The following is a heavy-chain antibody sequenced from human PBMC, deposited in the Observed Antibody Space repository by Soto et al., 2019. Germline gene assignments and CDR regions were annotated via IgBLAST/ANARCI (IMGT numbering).Heavy chain of an antibody. D-gene: IGHD3-22*01. CDR1: GGSISSGGYY. V-gene: IGHV4-31*03. CDR3: ARAEGELYYDSSGYSYDAFDI. J-gene: IGHJ3*02. CDR2: IYYSGST. Sequence: SETLSLTCTVSGGSISSGGYYWSWIRQHPGKGLEWIGYIYYSGSTYYNPSLKSRVTISVDTSKNQFSLKLSSVTAADTAVYYCARAEGELYYDSSGYSYDAFDIWGQGTMVTVSS.